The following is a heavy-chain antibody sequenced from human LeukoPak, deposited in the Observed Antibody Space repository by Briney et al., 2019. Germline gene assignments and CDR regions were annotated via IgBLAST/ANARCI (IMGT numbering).Heavy chain of an antibody. Sequence: ASVKVSCKASGYTFTSYDFNWVRQATGQRPEWMGWMSPNSGDTGYAQKFQGRVTMTGNTSISTAYMELSSLRSDDTAVYYCARGPPNWGYDYWGPGTLVTVSS. J-gene: IGHJ4*02. CDR1: GYTFTSYD. CDR2: MSPNSGDT. CDR3: ARGPPNWGYDY. D-gene: IGHD7-27*01. V-gene: IGHV1-8*01.